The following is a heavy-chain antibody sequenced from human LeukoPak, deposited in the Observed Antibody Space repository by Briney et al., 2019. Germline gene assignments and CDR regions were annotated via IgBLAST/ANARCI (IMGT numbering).Heavy chain of an antibody. V-gene: IGHV3-48*03. D-gene: IGHD3-3*01. CDR2: ISSSGSTI. Sequence: HPGGSLRLSCAASGFTFSSYEMNWVRQAPGKGLEWVSYISSSGSTIYYADSVKGRFTISRDNAKNSLYLQMNSLRAEDTAVYYCASPITIFGVVKGYYMDVWGKGTTVTVSS. CDR3: ASPITIFGVVKGYYMDV. CDR1: GFTFSSYE. J-gene: IGHJ6*03.